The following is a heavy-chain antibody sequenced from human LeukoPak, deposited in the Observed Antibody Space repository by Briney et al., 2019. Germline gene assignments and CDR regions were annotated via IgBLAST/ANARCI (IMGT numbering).Heavy chain of an antibody. CDR3: ARIRLATSYFDY. CDR2: INPNSGGT. CDR1: GYTFTGYY. J-gene: IGHJ4*02. V-gene: IGHV1-2*02. Sequence: ASVKVSCKASGYTFTGYYMHWVRQAPGQGLEWMGWINPNSGGTNYAQKFQGRVTMTRDTSISTAYMELSRLRSDDTAVYYCARIRLATSYFDYWGQGILVTVSS.